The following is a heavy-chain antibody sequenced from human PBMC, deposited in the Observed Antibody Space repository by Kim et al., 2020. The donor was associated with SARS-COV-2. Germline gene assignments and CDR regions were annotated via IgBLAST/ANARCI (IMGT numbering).Heavy chain of an antibody. CDR1: GFTFSSYA. D-gene: IGHD3-22*01. CDR2: ISYDGSNK. V-gene: IGHV3-30*04. Sequence: GGSLRLSCAASGFTFSSYAMHWVRQAPGKGLEWVAVISYDGSNKYYADSVKGRFTISRDNSKNTLYLQMNSLRAEDTAVYYCARGGRGPMIVPYYFDYWGQGTLVTVSS. J-gene: IGHJ4*02. CDR3: ARGGRGPMIVPYYFDY.